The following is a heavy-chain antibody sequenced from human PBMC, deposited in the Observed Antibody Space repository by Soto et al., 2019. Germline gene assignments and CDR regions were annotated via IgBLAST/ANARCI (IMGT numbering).Heavy chain of an antibody. D-gene: IGHD5-18*01. CDR1: GYNFTSYW. CDR3: ARRYTSFDY. J-gene: IGHJ4*02. Sequence: GESLKISCKGFGYNFTSYWIGWVRQMPGKGLEWMGIIYPDDSDTRYSPSFQGQVTFSADKSISTAYLQWSSLKASDTAMYYCARRYTSFDYWGQGTLVTVSS. CDR2: IYPDDSDT. V-gene: IGHV5-51*01.